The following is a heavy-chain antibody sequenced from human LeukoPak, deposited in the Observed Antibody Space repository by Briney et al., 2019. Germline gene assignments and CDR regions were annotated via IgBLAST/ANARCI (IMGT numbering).Heavy chain of an antibody. CDR3: ARHRGSSSEFDP. CDR1: GGSISTNNYY. J-gene: IGHJ5*02. Sequence: PSETLSLTCTVSGGSISTNNYYWGWIRQPPGKGLEWIGHIYYDGRTYYNPSLKSRVTMSVDTSKNQFSLKLSSVTAADTAVYYCARHRGSSSEFDPWGLGTLVTISS. V-gene: IGHV4-39*01. D-gene: IGHD6-6*01. CDR2: IYYDGRT.